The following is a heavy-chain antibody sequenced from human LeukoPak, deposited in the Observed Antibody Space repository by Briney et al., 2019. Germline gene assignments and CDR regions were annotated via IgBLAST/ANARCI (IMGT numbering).Heavy chain of an antibody. V-gene: IGHV1-18*01. CDR1: GYTFTYYD. J-gene: IGHJ3*02. CDR2: ISRYNGNT. Sequence: ASVKVSCKTSGYTFTYYDLSWVRQAPGQGLEWTGWISRYNGNTHYAQNFQGRVTITTDTSTSTACVELRSLRSDDTAVYFCARKTHHDAFDIWGQGTLVTVSS. CDR3: ARKTHHDAFDI.